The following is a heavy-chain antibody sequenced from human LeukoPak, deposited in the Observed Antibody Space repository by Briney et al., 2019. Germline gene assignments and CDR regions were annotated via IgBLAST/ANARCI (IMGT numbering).Heavy chain of an antibody. D-gene: IGHD2-2*01. CDR1: GFTFSSYA. V-gene: IGHV3-64*04. Sequence: GGSLRLSCSASGFTFSSYAMHWVRQAPGKGLEYVSAISSNGGSTYYADSVKGRFTISRDNSKNTLYLQMNSLRAEDTAVYYCAKGGRGGFILLVPAATYYFDYWGQGTLVTVSS. CDR3: AKGGRGGFILLVPAATYYFDY. J-gene: IGHJ4*02. CDR2: ISSNGGST.